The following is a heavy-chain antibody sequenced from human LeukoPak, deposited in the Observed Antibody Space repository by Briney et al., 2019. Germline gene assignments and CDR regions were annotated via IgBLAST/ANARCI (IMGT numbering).Heavy chain of an antibody. J-gene: IGHJ4*02. CDR2: IYYSGST. V-gene: IGHV4-39*07. D-gene: IGHD5-12*01. Sequence: PSETLSLTCTVSGGSISSSSYYWGWIRQPPGKGLEWIGSIYYSGSTYYNPSLKSRVTISVDTSKNEFSLKLNSVTAADTAVYYCARAGGYLLYFDSWGQGTLATVSS. CDR1: GGSISSSSYY. CDR3: ARAGGYLLYFDS.